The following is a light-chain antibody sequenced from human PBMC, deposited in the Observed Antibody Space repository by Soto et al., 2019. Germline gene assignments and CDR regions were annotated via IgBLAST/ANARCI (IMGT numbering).Light chain of an antibody. CDR2: GAS. Sequence: EIVLTQSPGTLSLSPGESATLSCRASQSIFSSYLAWYQQKPCQAPRLLIYGASSRATGIPDRFSGDGSGTDFTLKISRLEPEDFAVYYCQQYSLSPLTFGGGTKVDIK. CDR3: QQYSLSPLT. J-gene: IGKJ4*01. CDR1: QSIFSSY. V-gene: IGKV3-20*01.